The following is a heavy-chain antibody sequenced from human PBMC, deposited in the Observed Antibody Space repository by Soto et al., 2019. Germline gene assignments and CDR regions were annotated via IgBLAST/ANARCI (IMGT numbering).Heavy chain of an antibody. J-gene: IGHJ5*02. CDR2: INHSGST. D-gene: IGHD3-10*01. Sequence: QVQLQQWGAGLLKPSETLSLTCAVYGGSFSGYYWSWIRQPPGKGLEWIGEINHSGSTNYNPSLKSRVTISVDTSKNQFSLKLSSVTAADTAVYYCARVRGSGSCWFDPWGQGTLVTVSS. V-gene: IGHV4-34*01. CDR3: ARVRGSGSCWFDP. CDR1: GGSFSGYY.